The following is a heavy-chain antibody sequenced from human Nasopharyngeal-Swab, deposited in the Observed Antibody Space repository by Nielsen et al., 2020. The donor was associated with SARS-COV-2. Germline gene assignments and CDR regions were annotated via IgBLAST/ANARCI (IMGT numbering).Heavy chain of an antibody. D-gene: IGHD3-3*01. CDR2: IIPIFRTA. V-gene: IGHV1-69*06. J-gene: IGHJ6*03. Sequence: SVKVSCKASGGTFSSYAISWVRQAPGQGLEWMGGIIPIFRTANYAQKFQGRVTITADKSTSTAYMELSSLRSEDTAVYYCAGGDDYVFWSGYPTDYYYYYYMDVWGKGTTVTVSS. CDR3: AGGDDYVFWSGYPTDYYYYYYMDV. CDR1: GGTFSSYA.